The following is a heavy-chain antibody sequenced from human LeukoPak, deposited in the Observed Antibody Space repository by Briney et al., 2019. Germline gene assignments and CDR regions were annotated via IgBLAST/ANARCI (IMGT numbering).Heavy chain of an antibody. D-gene: IGHD3-22*01. CDR2: IYSGGRT. V-gene: IGHV3-53*01. CDR3: ARDDDTNSHYSRFNY. J-gene: IGHJ4*02. CDR1: GFTVSSND. Sequence: GGSLRLSCAASGFTVSSNDMSWVRQAPGKGLEWVSVIYSGGRTFYADSVKGRFTISRDTSKNTLFLQMNSLRAEDTAVYYCARDDDTNSHYSRFNYWGQGTLVTVSS.